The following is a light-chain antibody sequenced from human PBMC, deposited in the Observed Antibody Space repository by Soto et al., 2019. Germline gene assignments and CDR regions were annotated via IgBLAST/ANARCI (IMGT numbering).Light chain of an antibody. V-gene: IGLV2-23*02. Sequence: QSALTQPASVSGSPGQSITISCTGTSSGVGSSDLVSWYQHHSDKAPKLMIYEVNKRPSGVSNRFSASKSGNTASLTISGLQAEDEADYYCCSYAGGGTYVLFGGGTKLTVL. J-gene: IGLJ2*01. CDR1: SSGVGSSDL. CDR3: CSYAGGGTYVL. CDR2: EVN.